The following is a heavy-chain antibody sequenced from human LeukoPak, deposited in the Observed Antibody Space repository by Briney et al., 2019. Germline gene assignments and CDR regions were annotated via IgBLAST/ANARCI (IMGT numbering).Heavy chain of an antibody. Sequence: SETLSLTCANYRGFRTGFYEVKLRQPPGKGLEWIGEINHSGSTNYNPSLKSRVTISVDTSKNQFSLKLSSVTAADTAVYYCARGLSGGSGRSEYFQHWGQGTLVTVSS. CDR2: INHSGST. J-gene: IGHJ1*01. CDR1: RGFRTGFY. CDR3: ARGLSGGSGRSEYFQH. V-gene: IGHV4-34*01. D-gene: IGHD6-19*01.